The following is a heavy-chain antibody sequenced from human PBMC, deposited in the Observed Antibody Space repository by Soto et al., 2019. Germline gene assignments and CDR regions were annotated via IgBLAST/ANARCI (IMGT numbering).Heavy chain of an antibody. Sequence: QVQLQESGPGLVKPSETLSLTCTVSGGSISSYYWSWIRQPPGKGLEWIGYIYYSGSTNYNPSLKSRVTISVDTSKNQFSLKLSSVTAAETAVYYCAREDTYYDFWSGPRGWFDPWGQGTLVTVSS. CDR1: GGSISSYY. D-gene: IGHD3-3*01. V-gene: IGHV4-59*01. CDR3: AREDTYYDFWSGPRGWFDP. CDR2: IYYSGST. J-gene: IGHJ5*02.